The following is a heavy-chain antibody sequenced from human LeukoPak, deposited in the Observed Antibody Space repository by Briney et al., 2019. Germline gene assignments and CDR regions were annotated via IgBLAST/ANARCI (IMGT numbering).Heavy chain of an antibody. CDR1: GYTFTSYS. V-gene: IGHV1-18*04. J-gene: IGHJ6*04. Sequence: ASVKVSCKASGYTFTSYSISWVRQAPGQGLEWMGWISVYNGNTKYAQKLQGRVTMTTDTSTSTAYMELRSLRSDDTAVYYCASSSITMVRGVPLGMDVWGRGTTVTVSS. CDR2: ISVYNGNT. D-gene: IGHD3-10*01. CDR3: ASSSITMVRGVPLGMDV.